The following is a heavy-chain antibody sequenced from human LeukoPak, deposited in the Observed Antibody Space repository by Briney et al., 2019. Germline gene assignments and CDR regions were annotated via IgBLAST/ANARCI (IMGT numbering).Heavy chain of an antibody. D-gene: IGHD2-2*01. CDR3: ARPYCSSTNCYSFPY. CDR1: GYSFTSYW. J-gene: IGHJ4*02. CDR2: IYPGDSDT. V-gene: IGHV5-51*01. Sequence: GESLKISCKGSGYSFTSYWIGWVRQMPGKGLEWMGIIYPGDSDTRYSPSFQGQVTISADKSISTAYLQWSSLKASDTAMYYCARPYCSSTNCYSFPYWGQGTLVTVSS.